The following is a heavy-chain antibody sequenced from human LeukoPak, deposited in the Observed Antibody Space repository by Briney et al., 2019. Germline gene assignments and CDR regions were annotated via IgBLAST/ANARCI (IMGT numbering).Heavy chain of an antibody. J-gene: IGHJ4*02. CDR1: GFTFSSFA. Sequence: GGSLRLSCAASGFTFSSFAISWVRQAPGKGLEWVSAISGSGGTTYYADSVKGRFTISRDKSKNTLDLQMNSLRAEDTAVYYCAKKSSSDWSFDYWGQGTLVTVSS. V-gene: IGHV3-23*01. CDR2: ISGSGGTT. D-gene: IGHD6-19*01. CDR3: AKKSSSDWSFDY.